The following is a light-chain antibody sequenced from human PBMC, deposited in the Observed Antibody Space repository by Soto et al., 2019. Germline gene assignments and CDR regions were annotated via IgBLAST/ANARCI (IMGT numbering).Light chain of an antibody. V-gene: IGLV4-60*02. J-gene: IGLJ3*02. CDR1: SGHSSYI. CDR3: ETWDSNTHTV. CDR2: LEGSGSY. Sequence: QPVLTQSSSASASLGSSVKLTCTLSSGHSSYIIAWHQQQPGKVPRYLMKLEGSGSYNKGSGVPDRFSGSSSGADRYLTISNLQFEDEADYYCETWDSNTHTVFGGGTKLHRP.